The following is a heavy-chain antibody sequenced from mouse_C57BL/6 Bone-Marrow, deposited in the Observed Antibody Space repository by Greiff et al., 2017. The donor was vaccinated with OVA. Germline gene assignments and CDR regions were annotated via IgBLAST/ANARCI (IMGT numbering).Heavy chain of an antibody. D-gene: IGHD2-3*01. J-gene: IGHJ2*01. V-gene: IGHV1-82*01. CDR2: LYPGAGDT. Sequence: QVQLKQSGPELVKPGASVKISCKASGYAFSSSWMHWVKQRPGQGLEWIGRLYPGAGDTNYTGKFKGKATLTADKSSRTAYMQLSSLTSEDSAVYFCARHEDGYYASYFDYWGQGTTLTVSS. CDR3: ARHEDGYYASYFDY. CDR1: GYAFSSSW.